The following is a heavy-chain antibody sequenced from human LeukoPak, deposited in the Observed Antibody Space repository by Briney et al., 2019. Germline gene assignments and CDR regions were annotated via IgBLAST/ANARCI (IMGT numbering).Heavy chain of an antibody. CDR2: INYSGST. D-gene: IGHD3-3*01. CDR1: GGSISSGGHY. V-gene: IGHV4-31*03. Sequence: PSETLSLTCTVSGGSISSGGHYWSWIRQHPGKGLEWIGYINYSGSTYYNPSHKSRVTISVDTSQNQFSLRLSSVTAADTAVYYCARDEAIFGAGYYYGLDVWGQGTTVTVSS. J-gene: IGHJ6*02. CDR3: ARDEAIFGAGYYYGLDV.